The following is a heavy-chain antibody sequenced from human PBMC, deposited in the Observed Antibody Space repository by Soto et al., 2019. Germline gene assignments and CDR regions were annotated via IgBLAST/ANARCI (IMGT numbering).Heavy chain of an antibody. CDR3: ARDNDSSGYSHNFDY. V-gene: IGHV3-21*01. J-gene: IGHJ4*02. D-gene: IGHD3-22*01. Sequence: GGSLRLSCAASGFTFSSYSMNWVRQAPGKGLEWVSSISSSSSYIYYADSVKGRFTISRDNAKNSLYLQMNSLRAEDTAVYYCARDNDSSGYSHNFDYWGQGTLVTVSS. CDR2: ISSSSSYI. CDR1: GFTFSSYS.